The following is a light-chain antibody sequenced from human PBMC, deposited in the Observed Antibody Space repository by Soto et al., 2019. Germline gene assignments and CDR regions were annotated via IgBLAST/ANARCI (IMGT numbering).Light chain of an antibody. V-gene: IGKV1-5*03. CDR2: KAS. Sequence: DIQMTQSPSTLSASVGDRVTITCRASQSISAWLAWYQQKPGKAPKLLIYKASILESGVPSRFSGSGSGTEYTLTISSLQPDDVETYYCQQYNSYWTFGPGTRVEIK. CDR1: QSISAW. J-gene: IGKJ1*01. CDR3: QQYNSYWT.